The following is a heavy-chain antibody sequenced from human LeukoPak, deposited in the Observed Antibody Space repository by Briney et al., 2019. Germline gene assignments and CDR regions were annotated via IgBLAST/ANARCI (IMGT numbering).Heavy chain of an antibody. CDR2: IYYSGST. CDR3: AREGSADIVVVPATLSAA. J-gene: IGHJ5*02. D-gene: IGHD2-2*01. CDR1: GGSISSGDYY. Sequence: SQTLSLTXTVSGGSISSGDYYWSWIRQPPGKGLEWIGYIYYSGSTYYNPSLKSRVTISVDTSKNQFSLKLSSVTAADTAVYYCAREGSADIVVVPATLSAAWGQGTLVTVSS. V-gene: IGHV4-30-4*08.